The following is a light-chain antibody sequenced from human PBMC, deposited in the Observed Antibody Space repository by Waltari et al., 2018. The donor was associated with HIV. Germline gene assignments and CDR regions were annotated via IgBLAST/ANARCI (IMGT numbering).Light chain of an antibody. J-gene: IGKJ3*01. V-gene: IGKV1-39*01. Sequence: DTQMTQSPSSLSASIGDRVTITCRASQNVFKFISWYQQKSGEAPKLLISDASSLQTGVPSRFSGSGSGTDFTLTISSLQPEDLATFDCLQTFTSPLTFGPGTKVDIK. CDR2: DAS. CDR1: QNVFKF. CDR3: LQTFTSPLT.